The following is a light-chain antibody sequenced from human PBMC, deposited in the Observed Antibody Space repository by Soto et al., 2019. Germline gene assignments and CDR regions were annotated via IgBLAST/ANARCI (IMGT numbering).Light chain of an antibody. CDR1: QSVSSN. CDR3: QQYGTAPWT. V-gene: IGKV3-15*01. CDR2: GAS. Sequence: EVGMKQSPATLSVYQGERASLSCRASQSVSSNLAWYQQKPVQAPRLLIYGASTRATGIPARFSGSGSGTDFTLTISRLEPEDFAVYYCQQYGTAPWTFGQGTKVDIK. J-gene: IGKJ1*01.